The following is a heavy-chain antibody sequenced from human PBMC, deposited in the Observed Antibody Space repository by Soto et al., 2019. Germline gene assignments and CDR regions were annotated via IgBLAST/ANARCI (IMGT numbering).Heavy chain of an antibody. J-gene: IGHJ4*02. CDR3: TLSCSGVPCSGQ. CDR1: GFTFSSYV. D-gene: IGHD2-15*01. Sequence: EVQLLESGGGLVQPGGSLRLSCAASGFTFSSYVMTWVRQAPGKGLDWVAAISDSGGSTYYADSVKGRFTISRANSKNTVYLQMSSLRAEDTAVYYCTLSCSGVPCSGQWGQGTLVTVSS. CDR2: ISDSGGST. V-gene: IGHV3-23*01.